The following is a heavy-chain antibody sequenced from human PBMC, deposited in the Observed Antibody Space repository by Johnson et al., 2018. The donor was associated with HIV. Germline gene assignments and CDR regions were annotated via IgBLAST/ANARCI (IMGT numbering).Heavy chain of an antibody. Sequence: VQLVESGVNLVQPGRSLRLSCAASGFTFDDYAIQWVRQAPGKGLAWVSGLDWNSGNIGNTDSVKGRFTISRDNDKNSLYLQMKSLRAEDTALYYCARGVVPDPFDIWGQGTMVTVSS. CDR2: LDWNSGNI. CDR3: ARGVVPDPFDI. V-gene: IGHV3-9*01. CDR1: GFTFDDYA. D-gene: IGHD2-15*01. J-gene: IGHJ3*02.